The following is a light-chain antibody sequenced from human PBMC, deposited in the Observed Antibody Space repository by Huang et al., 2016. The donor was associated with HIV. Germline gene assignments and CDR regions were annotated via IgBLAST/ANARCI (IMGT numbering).Light chain of an antibody. CDR2: GAS. V-gene: IGKV3-15*01. CDR3: QQYDNGPIA. J-gene: IGKJ5*01. Sequence: EIVMTQSPATLSVSTGERATLSCRASQIVSSNLAWYQQKHGQAPRLLIYGASTRVTGVPARFSGSGSGTEFTLTISSLQSEDFAVYYCQQYDNGPIAFGQGTRLEI. CDR1: QIVSSN.